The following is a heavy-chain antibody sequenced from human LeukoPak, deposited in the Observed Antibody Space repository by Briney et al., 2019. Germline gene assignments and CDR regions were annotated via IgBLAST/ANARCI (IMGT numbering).Heavy chain of an antibody. CDR3: ARTYDFGRGPPGDAFDN. V-gene: IGHV3-48*01. CDR2: IDARSGIT. Sequence: PGGSLRLSCAASGFTFTIFGLNWVRQAPGKGPEWVSYIDARSGITYYADPVQGRFTISRDDARESVFLQMDGLRVDDTAVYYCARTYDFGRGPPGDAFDNWGPGTWVIVSA. J-gene: IGHJ3*02. CDR1: GFTFTIFG. D-gene: IGHD3-3*01.